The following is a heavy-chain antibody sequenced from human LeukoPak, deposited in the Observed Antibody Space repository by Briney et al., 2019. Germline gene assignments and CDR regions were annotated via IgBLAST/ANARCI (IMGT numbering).Heavy chain of an antibody. D-gene: IGHD2-2*01. CDR1: GFTFSSYG. J-gene: IGHJ6*02. V-gene: IGHV3-30*19. CDR2: TSYDGSSK. Sequence: GGSLRLSCTPSGFTFSSYGMHWVRQAPGKGLEWVAVTSYDGSSKYYGDSVKGRFTISRDNSKNTLYLQMNSLRAEDSAVYYCAKEVLPTVLWGAMDVWGQGTTVTVSS. CDR3: AKEVLPTVLWGAMDV.